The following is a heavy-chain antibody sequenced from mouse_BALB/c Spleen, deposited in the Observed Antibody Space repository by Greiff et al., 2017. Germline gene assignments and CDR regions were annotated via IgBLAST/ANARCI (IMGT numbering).Heavy chain of an antibody. V-gene: IGHV5-12-2*01. CDR2: ISNGGGST. CDR3: ARLPVSSYYFDY. D-gene: IGHD1-1*01. CDR1: GFTFSSYT. Sequence: EVMLVESGGGLVQPGGSLKLSCAASGFTFSSYTMSWVRQTPEKRLEWVAYISNGGGSTYYPDTVKGRFTISRDNAKNTLYLQMSSLKSEDTAMYYCARLPVSSYYFDYWGQGTTLTVSS. J-gene: IGHJ2*01.